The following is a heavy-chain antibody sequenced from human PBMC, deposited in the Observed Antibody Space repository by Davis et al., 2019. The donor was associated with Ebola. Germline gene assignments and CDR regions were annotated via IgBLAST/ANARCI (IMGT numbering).Heavy chain of an antibody. J-gene: IGHJ6*02. V-gene: IGHV3-30*03. CDR3: ARDRVTIFGVVIIHYGMDV. CDR1: GFTFSSYG. D-gene: IGHD3-3*01. Sequence: GGSLRLSCAASGFTFSSYGMHWVRQAPGKGLEWVAVISYDGSNKYYADSVKGRFTISRDNAKNSLYLQMNSLRAEDTAVYYCARDRVTIFGVVIIHYGMDVWGQGTTVTVSS. CDR2: ISYDGSNK.